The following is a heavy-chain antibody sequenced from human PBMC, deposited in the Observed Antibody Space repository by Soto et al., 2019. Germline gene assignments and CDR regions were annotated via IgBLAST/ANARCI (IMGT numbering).Heavy chain of an antibody. V-gene: IGHV3-9*01. CDR3: AKGTSGWYSACDI. CDR1: GFTLDDYA. D-gene: IGHD6-19*01. CDR2: ISWHSGSI. J-gene: IGHJ3*02. Sequence: EVQLVESGGGLVQPGRSLRLSCAASGFTLDDYAIHWVRQAPGTGLVWHSAISWHSGSIRYADSVQDRFTISRDNAKNSLYLQMNSLRAEDTVLYYCAKGTSGWYSACDIWGQGTMVTVSS.